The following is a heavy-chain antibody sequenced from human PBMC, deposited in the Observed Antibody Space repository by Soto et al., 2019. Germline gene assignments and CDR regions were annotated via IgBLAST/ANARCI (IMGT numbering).Heavy chain of an antibody. Sequence: ASVKVSCKASGYTFTSYYMHWVRQAPGQGLEWMGIINPSGGSTSYAQKFQGRVTMTRDTSTSTVYMELSSLRSEDTAVYYCARGSMDYYDSSAYCPFFDYWGQGTLVTVSS. V-gene: IGHV1-46*03. CDR3: ARGSMDYYDSSAYCPFFDY. J-gene: IGHJ4*02. CDR2: INPSGGST. D-gene: IGHD3-22*01. CDR1: GYTFTSYY.